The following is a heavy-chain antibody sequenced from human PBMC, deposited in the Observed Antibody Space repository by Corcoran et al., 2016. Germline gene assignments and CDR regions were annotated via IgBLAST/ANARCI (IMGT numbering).Heavy chain of an antibody. J-gene: IGHJ4*02. CDR2: INAGNGDT. CDR1: GYTFSNYA. V-gene: IGHV1-3*01. D-gene: IGHD2-2*01. CDR3: ARVAYAATASFDY. Sequence: QVQLVQSGAEVKKPGASVKVSCKASGYTFSNYAMHWVRQAPGQSLEWMGCINAGNGDTKYSRKFKGRVSITRDTSASTGYMDLSSLRSDDTAVYYCARVAYAATASFDYWGQGTLVTVSS.